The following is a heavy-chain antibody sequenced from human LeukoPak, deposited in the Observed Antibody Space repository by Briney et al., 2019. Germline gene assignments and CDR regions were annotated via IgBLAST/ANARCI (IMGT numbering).Heavy chain of an antibody. Sequence: SVKVSCKASGGTFSSYTISWVRQAPGQGLEWMGRIIPILGIANYAQKFQGRVTITADKSTSTAYMELSRLRSEDTAVYYCARIHDFWRNRFDPWGQGTLVTVSS. CDR1: GGTFSSYT. CDR3: ARIHDFWRNRFDP. CDR2: IIPILGIA. D-gene: IGHD3-3*01. J-gene: IGHJ5*02. V-gene: IGHV1-69*02.